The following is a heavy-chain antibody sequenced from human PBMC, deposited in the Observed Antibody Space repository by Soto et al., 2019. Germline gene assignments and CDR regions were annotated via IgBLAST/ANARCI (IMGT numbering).Heavy chain of an antibody. CDR1: GFTFSSYW. D-gene: IGHD6-13*01. Sequence: GGSLRLSCAASGFTFSSYWMSWVRQAPGKGLEWVANIKQDGSEKYYVDSVKGRFTISRDNAKNSLYLQMNSLRAEDTAVYYCASEGSSSWYLGDNWFDPWGQGTLVTVSS. CDR3: ASEGSSSWYLGDNWFDP. CDR2: IKQDGSEK. V-gene: IGHV3-7*05. J-gene: IGHJ5*02.